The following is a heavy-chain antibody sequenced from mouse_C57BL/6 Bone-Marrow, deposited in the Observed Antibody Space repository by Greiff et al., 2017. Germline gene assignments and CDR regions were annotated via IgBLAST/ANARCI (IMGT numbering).Heavy chain of an antibody. CDR1: GFTFSSYG. Sequence: DVQLVESGGDLVKPGGSLKLSCAASGFTFSSYGMSWVRQTPDKRLEWVATISSGGSYTYYPDSVKGRFTISRDNAKNTLYLQMSSLKSEDTAMYYCARRTTVRYFDVWGTGTTVTVSS. CDR3: ARRTTVRYFDV. V-gene: IGHV5-6*01. CDR2: ISSGGSYT. J-gene: IGHJ1*03. D-gene: IGHD1-1*01.